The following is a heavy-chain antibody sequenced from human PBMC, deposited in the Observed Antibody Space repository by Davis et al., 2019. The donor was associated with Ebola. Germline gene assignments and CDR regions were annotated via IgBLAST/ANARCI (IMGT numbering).Heavy chain of an antibody. V-gene: IGHV1-46*01. D-gene: IGHD3-22*01. Sequence: ASVKVSCKASGYTFTSYYMHWVRQAPGQGLEWMGIINPSGGSTSYAQKFQGRVTMTRDTSTSTVYMELSSLRSEDTAVYYCARDPYYYDSSGYYWGYFDYWGQGTLVTVSS. CDR1: GYTFTSYY. J-gene: IGHJ4*02. CDR2: INPSGGST. CDR3: ARDPYYYDSSGYYWGYFDY.